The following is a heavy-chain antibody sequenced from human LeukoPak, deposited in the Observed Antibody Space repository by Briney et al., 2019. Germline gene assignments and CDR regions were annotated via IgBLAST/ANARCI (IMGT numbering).Heavy chain of an antibody. V-gene: IGHV4-34*01. J-gene: IGHJ4*02. D-gene: IGHD3-22*01. Sequence: SETLSLTCTVSGVSFNAYYWSWIRQPPGKGLEWIGEINHSGSTNYNPSLKSRVTISVDTSKNQFSLKPSSVTAADSAVYYCARGRMVTMIVVVTHYFDYWGQGTLVTVSS. CDR2: INHSGST. CDR1: GVSFNAYY. CDR3: ARGRMVTMIVVVTHYFDY.